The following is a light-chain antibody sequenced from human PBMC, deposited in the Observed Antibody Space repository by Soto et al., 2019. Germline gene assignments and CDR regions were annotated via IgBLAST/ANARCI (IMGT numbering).Light chain of an antibody. V-gene: IGKV3-20*01. CDR2: GAS. CDR3: QQYGSSPRS. Sequence: EIVLTQSPGTLSLSPGERATLSCRASQSVSSTYLAWYQHKLGQAPRLLIYGASSKASGIPDRFSGSGSGTDFTLTITRREPEDCAVYYCQQYGSSPRSFGQGTKVEVK. J-gene: IGKJ1*01. CDR1: QSVSSTY.